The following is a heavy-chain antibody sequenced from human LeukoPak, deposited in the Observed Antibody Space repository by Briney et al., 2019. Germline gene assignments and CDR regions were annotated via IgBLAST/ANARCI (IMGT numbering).Heavy chain of an antibody. Sequence: ASVKVSCKASGYTFTSYDINWVRQATGQGLEWMGWMNPNSGNTGYAQKFQGRVTITRNTSISTAYMELSSLRSEDTAVYYCARESLDFWSGYPSYMDVWGKGSTATVTS. CDR3: ARESLDFWSGYPSYMDV. V-gene: IGHV1-8*03. CDR1: GYTFTSYD. D-gene: IGHD3-3*01. J-gene: IGHJ6*03. CDR2: MNPNSGNT.